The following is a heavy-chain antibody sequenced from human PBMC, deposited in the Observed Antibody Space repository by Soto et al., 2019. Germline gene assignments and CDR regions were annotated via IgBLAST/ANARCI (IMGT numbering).Heavy chain of an antibody. J-gene: IGHJ5*02. CDR3: ARHGITMVRGVISRTGWFDP. V-gene: IGHV5-10-1*01. D-gene: IGHD3-10*01. Sequence: GESLKISCKGSGYSFTSYWIGWVRQMPGKGLEWMGRIDPSDSYTNYSPSFQGHVTISADKSISTAYLQWSSLKASDTAMYYCARHGITMVRGVISRTGWFDPWGQGTLVTVSS. CDR1: GYSFTSYW. CDR2: IDPSDSYT.